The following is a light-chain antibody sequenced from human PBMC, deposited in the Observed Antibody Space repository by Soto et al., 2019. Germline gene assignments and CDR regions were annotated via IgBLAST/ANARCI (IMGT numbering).Light chain of an antibody. J-gene: IGLJ2*01. V-gene: IGLV2-14*01. CDR2: DVS. CDR1: SGDVGGYNY. Sequence: QSALTQPASVSGSPGQSITISCSGTSGDVGGYNYVSWYQQHPGKAPKLMIYDVSNRPSGVSNRFSGSKSGSAASLTISGLRAEDEADYYCSSYTSSDTVIFGGGTKLTVL. CDR3: SSYTSSDTVI.